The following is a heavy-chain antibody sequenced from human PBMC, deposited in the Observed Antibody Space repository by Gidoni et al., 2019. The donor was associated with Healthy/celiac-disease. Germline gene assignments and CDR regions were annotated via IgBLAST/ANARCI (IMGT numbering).Heavy chain of an antibody. Sequence: EVQLVQSGAEVKKPGESLRISCKGSGYSFTSYWISWVRQMPGKGLEWMGRIDPSDSYTNYSPSFQGHVTISADKSISTAYLQWSSLKASDTAMYYCARGVGSTIFGGPYSDYWGQGTLVTVSS. D-gene: IGHD3-3*01. V-gene: IGHV5-10-1*03. CDR3: ARGVGSTIFGGPYSDY. CDR1: GYSFTSYW. J-gene: IGHJ4*02. CDR2: IDPSDSYT.